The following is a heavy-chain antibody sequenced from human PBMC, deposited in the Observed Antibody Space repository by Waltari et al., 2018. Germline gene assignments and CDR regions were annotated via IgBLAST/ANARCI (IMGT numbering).Heavy chain of an antibody. CDR2: INYSGST. Sequence: QVQLPESGPGLVKSSETLSPTCPVSGCSIGRNTFYWAWIRQPPGKRMEWMASINYSGSTYYMPSLKSRVTISVDTSRNQLSLRLTSVTAADTAVYFCVREWSSSSSWFDPWGQGTLVTVSS. CDR3: VREWSSSSSWFDP. D-gene: IGHD6-6*01. V-gene: IGHV4-39*07. CDR1: GCSIGRNTFY. J-gene: IGHJ5*02.